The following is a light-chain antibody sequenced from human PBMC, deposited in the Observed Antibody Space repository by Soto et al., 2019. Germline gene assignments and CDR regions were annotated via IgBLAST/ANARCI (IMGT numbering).Light chain of an antibody. CDR3: AAWDNNLSGPGV. Sequence: QSALTQPASVSGSPGQSITISCTGTSGDVGSYDLVSWYQQLPGKAPKLLIYRNDQRPSGVPARFSGSKSGTSASLAISGLRSEDEADYYCAAWDNNLSGPGVFGGGTKVTVL. CDR2: RND. V-gene: IGLV1-47*01. J-gene: IGLJ3*02. CDR1: SGDVGSYDL.